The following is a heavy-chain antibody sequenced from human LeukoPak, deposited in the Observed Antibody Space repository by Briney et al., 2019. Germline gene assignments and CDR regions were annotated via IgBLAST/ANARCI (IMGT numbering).Heavy chain of an antibody. CDR3: ARGEDYYDSSGLVDY. CDR1: GGSFSGYY. D-gene: IGHD3-22*01. J-gene: IGHJ4*02. CDR2: INHSGST. V-gene: IGHV4-34*01. Sequence: NPSETLSLTCAVYGGSFSGYYWSWIRQPPGKGLEWIGEINHSGSTNYNPSLKSRVTISVDTSKNQFSLKLSSVTAADTAVYYCARGEDYYDSSGLVDYWGQGTLVTVSS.